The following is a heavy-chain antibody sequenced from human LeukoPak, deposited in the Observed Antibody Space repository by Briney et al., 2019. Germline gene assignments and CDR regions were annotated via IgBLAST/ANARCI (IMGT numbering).Heavy chain of an antibody. CDR2: MIPIFGTA. D-gene: IGHD6-13*01. Sequence: ASVKVSCKASGGTFSSYAISWVRQAPGQGLEWMGGMIPIFGTANYAQKFQGRVTISTDESTSTAYMELSSLRSEDTAVYYCARDLSGYSSSSGAFDIWGQGTMVTVSS. V-gene: IGHV1-69*05. CDR1: GGTFSSYA. J-gene: IGHJ3*02. CDR3: ARDLSGYSSSSGAFDI.